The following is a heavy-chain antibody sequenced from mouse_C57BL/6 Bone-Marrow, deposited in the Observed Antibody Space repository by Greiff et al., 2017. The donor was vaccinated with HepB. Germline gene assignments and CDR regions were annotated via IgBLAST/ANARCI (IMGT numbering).Heavy chain of an antibody. D-gene: IGHD1-1*01. CDR2: IYPGDGDT. CDR3: ARGGILLRSLDY. CDR1: GYAFSSSW. V-gene: IGHV1-82*01. J-gene: IGHJ2*01. Sequence: VKLVESGPELVKPGASVKISCKASGYAFSSSWMNWVKQRPGKGLEWIGRIYPGDGDTNYNGKFKGKATLTADKSSSTAYMQLSSLTSEDSAVYFCARGGILLRSLDYWGQGTTLTVSS.